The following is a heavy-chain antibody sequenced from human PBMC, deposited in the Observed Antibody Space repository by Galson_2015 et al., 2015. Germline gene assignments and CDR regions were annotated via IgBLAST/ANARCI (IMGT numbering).Heavy chain of an antibody. D-gene: IGHD5-18*01. V-gene: IGHV1-69*13. J-gene: IGHJ6*02. CDR2: IIPIFGTA. CDR3: ARAGGDRSQRGYSPIGSGMDV. CDR1: GGTFSSYA. Sequence: SVKVSCKASGGTFSSYAISWVRQAPGQGLEWMGGIIPIFGTANYAQKFQGRVTITADESTSTAYMELSSLRSEDTAVYYCARAGGDRSQRGYSPIGSGMDVWGQGTTVTVSS.